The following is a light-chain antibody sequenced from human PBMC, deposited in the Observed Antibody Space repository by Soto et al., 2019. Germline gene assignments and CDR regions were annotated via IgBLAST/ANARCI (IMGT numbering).Light chain of an antibody. CDR3: SSYTSSSTLCV. CDR2: DVS. V-gene: IGLV2-14*01. CDR1: SSDVGGYNY. Sequence: QSALTQPASVSGSPGPSITISCTGTSSDVGGYNYVSWYQQHPGKAPKLMIYDVSNRPSGVSNRFSGSKSGNTASLTISGLQAEDEADYYCSSYTSSSTLCVFGGGTKLTVL. J-gene: IGLJ2*01.